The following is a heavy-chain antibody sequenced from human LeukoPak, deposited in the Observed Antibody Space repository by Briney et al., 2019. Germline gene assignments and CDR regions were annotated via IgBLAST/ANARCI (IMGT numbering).Heavy chain of an antibody. Sequence: SVKVSCKASGGTFSSYAISWVRQAPGQGLEWMGGIIPIFGTANYAQKFQGRVTITADESASTAYMELSSLRSEDTAVYYCARGNTEPPPYYYYGMDVWGQGTTVTVSS. D-gene: IGHD2-2*02. CDR3: ARGNTEPPPYYYYGMDV. V-gene: IGHV1-69*13. CDR2: IIPIFGTA. J-gene: IGHJ6*02. CDR1: GGTFSSYA.